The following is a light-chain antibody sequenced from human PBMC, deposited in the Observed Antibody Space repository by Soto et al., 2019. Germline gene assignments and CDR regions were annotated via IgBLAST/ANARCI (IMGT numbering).Light chain of an antibody. CDR3: QQYNNWPPYT. V-gene: IGKV3-15*01. CDR2: GTS. CDR1: PSHSSN. J-gene: IGKJ2*01. Sequence: EIVRTQSPATLSVSPFERATLSFRASPSHSSNLAWYQQKPGQAPRLLIYGTSTRATGIPARFSGSGSGTEFTLTISSLQSEDFAVYYCQQYNNWPPYTFGQGTKVDIK.